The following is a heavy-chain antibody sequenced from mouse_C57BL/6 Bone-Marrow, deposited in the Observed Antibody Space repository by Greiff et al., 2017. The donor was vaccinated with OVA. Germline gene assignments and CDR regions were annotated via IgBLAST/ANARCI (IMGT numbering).Heavy chain of an antibody. Sequence: VQLKESGPELVKPGASVKISCKASGYSFTSYYIHWVKQRPGQGLEWIGWIYPGSGNTKYNEKFKGKATLTADTSSSTAYMQLSSLTSEDSAVYYCARAYYFDYWGQGTTLTVSS. CDR3: ARAYYFDY. V-gene: IGHV1-66*01. CDR1: GYSFTSYY. J-gene: IGHJ2*01. CDR2: IYPGSGNT.